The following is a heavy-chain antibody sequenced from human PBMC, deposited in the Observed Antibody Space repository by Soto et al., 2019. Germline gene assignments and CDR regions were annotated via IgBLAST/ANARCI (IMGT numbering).Heavy chain of an antibody. CDR1: GFTFSSYA. V-gene: IGHV3-23*01. CDR2: ISGSGGST. J-gene: IGHJ4*02. D-gene: IGHD3-9*01. CDR3: AKTLYYDILTGYYPPFDY. Sequence: GGSLRLSCAASGFTFSSYAMSWVRQAPGKGLEWVSAISGSGGSTYYADSVKGRFTISRDNSKNTLYLQMNSLRAEDTAVYYCAKTLYYDILTGYYPPFDYWGQGTLVTVSS.